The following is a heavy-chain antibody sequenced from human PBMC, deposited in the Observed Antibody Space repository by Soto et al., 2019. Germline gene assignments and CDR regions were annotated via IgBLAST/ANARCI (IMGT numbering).Heavy chain of an antibody. Sequence: QVHLQESGPGLVKSSETRSLTCTVAGGPISGYYWSWIRQPPGKGLEWIGYIYYSGSTNYNPSLKSRVTISVDTSKNQFSLKLSSVTAADTAVYYCARRWGGTFDYWGQGTLVTVSS. D-gene: IGHD2-21*01. V-gene: IGHV4-59*01. CDR1: GGPISGYY. J-gene: IGHJ4*02. CDR3: ARRWGGTFDY. CDR2: IYYSGST.